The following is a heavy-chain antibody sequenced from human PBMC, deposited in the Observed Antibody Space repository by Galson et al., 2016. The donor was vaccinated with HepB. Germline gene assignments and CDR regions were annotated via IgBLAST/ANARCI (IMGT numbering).Heavy chain of an antibody. J-gene: IGHJ4*02. V-gene: IGHV6-1*01. CDR3: ARSYLLGRGFGW. CDR1: GDSVSSNSAG. CDR2: TFYRSNWQN. Sequence: CAISGDSVSSNSAGWYWIRQSPSRGLEWLGRTFYRSNWQNDYAESVRSRITISPDTSKNQFSLQLNSVTPEDTAVYYCARSYLLGRGFGWWGQGTLVTVSS. D-gene: IGHD7-27*01.